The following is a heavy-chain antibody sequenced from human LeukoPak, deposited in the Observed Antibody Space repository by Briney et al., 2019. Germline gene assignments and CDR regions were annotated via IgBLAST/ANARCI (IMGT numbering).Heavy chain of an antibody. D-gene: IGHD2-8*01. V-gene: IGHV3-7*01. J-gene: IGHJ4*02. Sequence: GGSLRLSCAASGFTFSSYSMNWVRQAPGKGLEWVASIKQDGSEKYYVDSVKGRFTISRDNAKNSLYLQMNSLRAEDTAVYYCSTNNAYLYDYWGQGTLVTVSS. CDR2: IKQDGSEK. CDR3: STNNAYLYDY. CDR1: GFTFSSYS.